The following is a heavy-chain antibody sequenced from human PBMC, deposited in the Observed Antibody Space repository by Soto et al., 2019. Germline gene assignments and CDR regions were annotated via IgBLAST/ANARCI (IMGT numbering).Heavy chain of an antibody. CDR1: GYTFTGYY. V-gene: IGHV1-2*02. CDR2: INPNSGGT. Sequence: ASVKVSSKASGYTFTGYYMHWVRQAPGQGLEWMGWINPNSGGTNYAQKFQGRVTMTRETSISTAYMGLSRLRSDDTAVYYCAREGGSSYYYYGMDVWGQGTTVTVSS. CDR3: AREGGSSYYYYGMDV. J-gene: IGHJ6*02. D-gene: IGHD6-13*01.